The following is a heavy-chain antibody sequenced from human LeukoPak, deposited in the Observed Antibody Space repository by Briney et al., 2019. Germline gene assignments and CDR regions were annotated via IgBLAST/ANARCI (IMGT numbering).Heavy chain of an antibody. J-gene: IGHJ2*01. Sequence: PGGSLRLSCAASGFTFSSYEMNWVRQAPGKGLEWVSYISSSGSTIYYADSVKGRFTISRDNAKNSLYLQMNSLRAEDTAVYYCARPPSLWSWYFDLWGRGTLVTVSS. D-gene: IGHD2-21*01. CDR1: GFTFSSYE. CDR3: ARPPSLWSWYFDL. V-gene: IGHV3-48*03. CDR2: ISSSGSTI.